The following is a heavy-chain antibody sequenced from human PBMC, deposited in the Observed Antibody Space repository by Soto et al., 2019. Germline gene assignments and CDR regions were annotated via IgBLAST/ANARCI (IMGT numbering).Heavy chain of an antibody. D-gene: IGHD3-22*01. CDR3: ARDFGDYFDRSGHPKGEFDY. CDR1: VFTFSDFY. J-gene: IGHJ4*02. V-gene: IGHV3-11*05. Sequence: SCKASVFTFSDFYMTWIRQPPGKGRAWVAYINGVGGQTNYADSVKGRLTISRDNAKKSLYLQMNSLRAEDTVVYYCARDFGDYFDRSGHPKGEFDYWGQGILVTVSS. CDR2: INGVGGQT.